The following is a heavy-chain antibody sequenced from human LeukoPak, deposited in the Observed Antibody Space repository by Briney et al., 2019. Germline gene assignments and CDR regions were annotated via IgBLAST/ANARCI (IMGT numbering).Heavy chain of an antibody. D-gene: IGHD5-12*01. CDR2: ISYDGSNK. J-gene: IGHJ4*02. CDR3: AKDRDIVATVGLIDY. V-gene: IGHV3-30*18. CDR1: GFTFSSYG. Sequence: GGSLRLSCAASGFTFSSYGMHWVRQAPGKGLERVAVISYDGSNKYYADSVKGRFTISRDNSKNTLYLQMTSLRAEDTAVYYCAKDRDIVATVGLIDYWGQGTLVTVSS.